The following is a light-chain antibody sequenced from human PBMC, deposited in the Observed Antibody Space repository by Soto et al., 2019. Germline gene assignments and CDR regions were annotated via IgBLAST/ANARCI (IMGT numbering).Light chain of an antibody. CDR3: SSFRSSSNVGV. V-gene: IGLV2-14*01. J-gene: IGLJ1*01. Sequence: QSALTQPASVSGSPGQSITISCTGTSSDVGGYKYVSWYQQHPGKAPKLTIYDVSNRPSGVSNRFSGSKSGNTASLTISGLQAEDEADYYCSSFRSSSNVGVVGTGSKVT. CDR2: DVS. CDR1: SSDVGGYKY.